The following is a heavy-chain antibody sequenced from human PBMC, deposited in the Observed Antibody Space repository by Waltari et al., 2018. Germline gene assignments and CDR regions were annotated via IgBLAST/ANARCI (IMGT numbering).Heavy chain of an antibody. J-gene: IGHJ4*02. V-gene: IGHV3-33*01. CDR3: ARKFSTSWFVDY. CDR1: GFTFSDYG. Sequence: QVQLVESGGGMVQPGRSLRLSCAASGFTFSDYGMHWVRQAPGKGLEWGAVIWYDGSNQHYGDSVQGRFTISRDDSKNTLYLQMNSLRVEDTAVYYCARKFSTSWFVDYWGQGTLVTVSS. D-gene: IGHD6-13*01. CDR2: IWYDGSNQ.